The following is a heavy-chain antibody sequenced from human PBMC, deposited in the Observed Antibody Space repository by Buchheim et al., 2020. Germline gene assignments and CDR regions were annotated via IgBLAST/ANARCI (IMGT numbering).Heavy chain of an antibody. CDR1: GFIFKNYA. D-gene: IGHD7-27*01. Sequence: QVQLVESGGGVVQPGRSLRLSCAASGFIFKNYAMHWVRQAPGKGLEWVAFISSDGGNKYYADSVKGRFTISRDNSENKLFVQMNSLRPEDTGVYYCARGTGDLTYWGQGTL. V-gene: IGHV3-30*04. CDR2: ISSDGGNK. J-gene: IGHJ4*02. CDR3: ARGTGDLTY.